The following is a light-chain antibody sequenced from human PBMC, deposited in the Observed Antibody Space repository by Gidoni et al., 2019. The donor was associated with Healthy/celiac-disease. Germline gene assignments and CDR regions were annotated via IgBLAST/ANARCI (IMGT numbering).Light chain of an antibody. V-gene: IGLV1-40*01. Sequence: QSVLTQPPSVSGAPGQRVTISCPGSSSNIGAGYDVHWYQQHPGKAPKLIIYGNSNRPSGVPDRFSGSKSGTSASLAITGLQAEDEADYYCQSYDSSLHVVFGGGTKLTVL. J-gene: IGLJ2*01. CDR1: SSNIGAGYD. CDR3: QSYDSSLHVV. CDR2: GNS.